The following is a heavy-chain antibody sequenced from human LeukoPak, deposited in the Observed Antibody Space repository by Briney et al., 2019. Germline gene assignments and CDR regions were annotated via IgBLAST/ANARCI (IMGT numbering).Heavy chain of an antibody. CDR3: ARDEPHSSIFGVAPYYFDY. CDR2: ISSSSSTI. V-gene: IGHV3-48*02. D-gene: IGHD3-3*01. CDR1: GFTFSSYS. J-gene: IGHJ4*02. Sequence: GGSLRLTCAASGFTFSSYSMNWVRQAPGKGLEWVSYISSSSSTIYYADSVKGRFTISRDNAKNSLYLQMNSLRDEDTAVYYCARDEPHSSIFGVAPYYFDYWGQGTLVTVSS.